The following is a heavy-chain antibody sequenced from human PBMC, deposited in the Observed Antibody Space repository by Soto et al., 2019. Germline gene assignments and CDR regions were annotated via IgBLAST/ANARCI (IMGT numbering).Heavy chain of an antibody. V-gene: IGHV3-30-3*01. CDR1: GFTFSSYA. CDR2: ISYDGSKK. D-gene: IGHD5-12*01. Sequence: QVQLVESGGGVVQPGRSLRLSCAASGFTFSSYAMHWVRQAPGKGLEWVAVISYDGSKKYYADSVKGRFTISRDNSTNPLYLQMNSLRAEDAAVYYCARGSAGDIPPLDYWGQGTLVTVSS. CDR3: ARGSAGDIPPLDY. J-gene: IGHJ4*02.